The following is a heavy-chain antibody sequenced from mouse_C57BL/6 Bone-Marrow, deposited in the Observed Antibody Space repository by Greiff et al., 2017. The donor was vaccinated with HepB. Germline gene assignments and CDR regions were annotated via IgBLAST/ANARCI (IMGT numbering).Heavy chain of an antibody. V-gene: IGHV1-50*01. CDR1: GYTFTSYW. D-gene: IGHD1-1*01. CDR3: ARRATVVDD. Sequence: QVQLQQPGAELVKPGASVKLSCKASGYTFTSYWMQWVKQRPGQGLEWIGEIDPSDSYTNYNQKLKGKATLTVDKSSSTAYMQHSNLTSEDSAVYYCARRATVVDDWGKCTTLTVSS. J-gene: IGHJ2*01. CDR2: IDPSDSYT.